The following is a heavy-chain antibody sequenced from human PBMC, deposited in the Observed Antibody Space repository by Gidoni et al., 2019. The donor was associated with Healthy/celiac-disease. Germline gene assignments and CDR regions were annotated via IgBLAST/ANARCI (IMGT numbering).Heavy chain of an antibody. D-gene: IGHD2-2*03. Sequence: QVQLQESRPGLVKPSGTLSLTCAVSGGSISSSHWWSWVRQPPGKGLKWMGELYHSGSTNYNPSLKSRVTIAVDKSKNHFCLKLSSVTAADTAVYYCARAIGYCRSTSCLEWDYWGQGTLVTVSS. CDR1: GGSISSSHW. CDR2: LYHSGST. J-gene: IGHJ4*02. CDR3: ARAIGYCRSTSCLEWDY. V-gene: IGHV4-4*02.